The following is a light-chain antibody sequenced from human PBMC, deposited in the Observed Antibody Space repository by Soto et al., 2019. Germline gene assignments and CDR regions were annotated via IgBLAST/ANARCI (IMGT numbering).Light chain of an antibody. V-gene: IGKV1-5*01. J-gene: IGKJ1*01. CDR3: PEYNSYPCT. Sequence: DIQMTQSPSTLSASVGDRVTISCRASQTISSWLAWYQQKPVKAPTLLIYDASTFESGVPSRFSGSGSGTEVTLPISSLPTDDFGPYYCPEYNSYPCTFGQRTKVHIK. CDR1: QTISSW. CDR2: DAS.